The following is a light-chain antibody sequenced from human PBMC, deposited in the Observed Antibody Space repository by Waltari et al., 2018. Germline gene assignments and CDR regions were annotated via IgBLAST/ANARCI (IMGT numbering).Light chain of an antibody. CDR1: PSVSGY. Sequence: EIVMTQSPATLSVSPGERALLPCRASPSVSGYLAWYQQKPGQAPRLLIYSASTRVTGIPARFSGSGSGTEFTLTISSLQSEDFAVYHCQQYNDWLAPTFGGGTKVEI. CDR3: QQYNDWLAPT. V-gene: IGKV3-15*01. CDR2: SAS. J-gene: IGKJ4*01.